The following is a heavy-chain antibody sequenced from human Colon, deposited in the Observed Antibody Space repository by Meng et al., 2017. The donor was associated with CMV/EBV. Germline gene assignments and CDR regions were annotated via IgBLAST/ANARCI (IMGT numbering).Heavy chain of an antibody. Sequence: GGSLRLSCAASGFTFSSHWMHWVRQAPGKGLVSVSRINTDGSYVTYADSVKGRFTISRDNAKNTLYLQMNSLRAEDTAVYYCVRYANSQYGMDVWGQGTTVTVSS. CDR3: VRYANSQYGMDV. CDR2: INTDGSYV. V-gene: IGHV3-74*03. J-gene: IGHJ6*02. CDR1: GFTFSSHW. D-gene: IGHD2-21*01.